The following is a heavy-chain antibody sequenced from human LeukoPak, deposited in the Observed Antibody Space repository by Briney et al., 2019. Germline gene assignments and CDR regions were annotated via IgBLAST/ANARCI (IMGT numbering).Heavy chain of an antibody. CDR2: ISRSGSTK. Sequence: GGSLRLSCAASGFTFSSYWMHWVRQAPGKGLEWVSSISRSGSTKYYADSVKGRFTISRDNAKNSLFLQMNSLRAEDTAVYYCARVLRYCSGGNCYSGGLGYMDVWGKGTTVTISS. D-gene: IGHD2-15*01. V-gene: IGHV3-48*04. CDR3: ARVLRYCSGGNCYSGGLGYMDV. J-gene: IGHJ6*03. CDR1: GFTFSSYW.